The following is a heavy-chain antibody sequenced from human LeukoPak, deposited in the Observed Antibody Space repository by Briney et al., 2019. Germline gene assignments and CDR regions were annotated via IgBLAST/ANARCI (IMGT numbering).Heavy chain of an antibody. V-gene: IGHV3-48*01. CDR3: ERESGYGLYFYY. CDR2: ISSSSSTI. J-gene: IGHJ4*02. Sequence: GGSLRLSCAASGFTFSSYSMNWVRQAPGKGLEWVSYISSSSSTIYYADSVKGRFTISRDNAKNSLYLQMDGLRAEDTGVYYCERESGYGLYFYYWGQGTLVTVSS. D-gene: IGHD5-12*01. CDR1: GFTFSSYS.